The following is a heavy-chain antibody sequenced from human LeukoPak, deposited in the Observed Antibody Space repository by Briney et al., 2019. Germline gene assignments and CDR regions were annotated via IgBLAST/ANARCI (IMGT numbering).Heavy chain of an antibody. CDR2: IYYSGST. CDR1: GGSISSGDYY. J-gene: IGHJ3*02. Sequence: SETLSLTCTVSGGSISSGDYYWSWIRQPPGKGLEWIGYIYYSGSTYYNPSLKSRVTISVDMSKNQFSLKLSSVTAADTAVYYCARPYYHGPDSSSLNRAFDIWGQGTMVTVSS. D-gene: IGHD6-13*01. CDR3: ARPYYHGPDSSSLNRAFDI. V-gene: IGHV4-30-4*01.